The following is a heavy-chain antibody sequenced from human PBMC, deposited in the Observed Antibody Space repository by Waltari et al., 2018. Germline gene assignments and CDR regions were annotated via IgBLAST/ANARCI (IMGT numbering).Heavy chain of an antibody. CDR3: ARPMGMTWYGDFDK. J-gene: IGHJ4*02. Sequence: QVQLQESGPGLVKPSETLSLRCDVSGYSISNGYFWGWIRQSPGKGLEWLGTFSHSGDTYYNPSLENRVTISVDTSKNQFSRRLTSVTAADTAVHYCARPMGMTWYGDFDKWGQGTLVTVSS. CDR2: FSHSGDT. D-gene: IGHD3-10*01. CDR1: GYSISNGYF. V-gene: IGHV4-38-2*01.